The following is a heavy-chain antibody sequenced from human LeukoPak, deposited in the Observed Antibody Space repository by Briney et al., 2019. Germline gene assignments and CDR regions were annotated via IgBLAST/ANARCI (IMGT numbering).Heavy chain of an antibody. D-gene: IGHD2-15*01. CDR1: GYTFTRYY. J-gene: IGHJ4*02. V-gene: IGHV1-2*02. Sequence: ASVKVSCKASGYTFTRYYMHWVRQAPGQGREWMGWINPNSGGTNYAQKFQGRVTMTRDTSISTAYMELSRLRSDDTAVYYCASRYCSGGSCSYFDYWGQGTLVTVSS. CDR3: ASRYCSGGSCSYFDY. CDR2: INPNSGGT.